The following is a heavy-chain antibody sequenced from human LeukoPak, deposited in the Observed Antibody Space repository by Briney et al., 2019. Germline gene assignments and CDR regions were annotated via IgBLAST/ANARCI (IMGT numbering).Heavy chain of an antibody. CDR2: INHSGST. D-gene: IGHD6-19*01. CDR1: GGSFSGYY. V-gene: IGHV4-34*01. CDR3: ARLSSGWYWNWFDP. Sequence: SETLSLTCAVYGGSFSGYYWSWIRQPPGKGLEWIGEINHSGSTNYNPSLKSRVTISVDTSKNQFSLKLSSVTAADTAVYYCARLSSGWYWNWFDPWGQGTLVTVSS. J-gene: IGHJ5*02.